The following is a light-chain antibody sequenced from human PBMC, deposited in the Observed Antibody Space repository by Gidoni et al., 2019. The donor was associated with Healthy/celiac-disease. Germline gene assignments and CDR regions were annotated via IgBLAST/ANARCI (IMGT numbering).Light chain of an antibody. CDR3: AAWDDSLNAWV. Sequence: QSVLTQPPSASGTPGQRVTISCSGSSSKIGSNTVNGYQQLPGTAPKLLIYSNNQRPSGVPDRFSGSKSGTSASLAISGLQSEDEADYYCAAWDDSLNAWVFGGGTKLTVL. CDR1: SSKIGSNT. J-gene: IGLJ3*02. V-gene: IGLV1-44*01. CDR2: SNN.